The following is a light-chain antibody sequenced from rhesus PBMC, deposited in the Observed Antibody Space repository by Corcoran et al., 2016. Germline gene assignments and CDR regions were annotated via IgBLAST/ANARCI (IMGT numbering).Light chain of an antibody. CDR1: QGITNE. J-gene: IGKJ3*01. V-gene: IGKV1-22*01. Sequence: DIQMTQSPSSLSASVGDRVTITCRASQGITNELAWYQQKPGETPKLLIYEASSLQSGIPSRFSGSGSGTDFTLTSTSLQSEDFATYYCHHYCSTPFTFGPGAKLDIK. CDR2: EAS. CDR3: HHYCSTPFT.